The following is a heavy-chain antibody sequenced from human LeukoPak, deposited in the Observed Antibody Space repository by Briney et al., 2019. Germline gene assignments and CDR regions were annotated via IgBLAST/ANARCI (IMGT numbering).Heavy chain of an antibody. D-gene: IGHD3-22*01. CDR1: GDTFSSYY. CDR3: ATGLSYYDSGGYG. Sequence: ASVKVSCKASGDTFSSYYMHWVRQAPGQGLEWMGWINPNSGGTNYAQKFQGRVTMTRDTSISTAYMELSRLRSDDTAVYYCATGLSYYDSGGYGWGQGTLVTVSS. J-gene: IGHJ4*02. V-gene: IGHV1-2*02. CDR2: INPNSGGT.